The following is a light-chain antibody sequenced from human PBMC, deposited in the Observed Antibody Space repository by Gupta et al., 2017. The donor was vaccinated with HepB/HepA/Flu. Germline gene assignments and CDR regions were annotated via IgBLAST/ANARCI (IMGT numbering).Light chain of an antibody. CDR2: GAS. Sequence: IVLTQSPGTLSSSPGERATLSCRASQSVSSSYLAWYQQKPGQAPRLLIYGASSRATGIPDRVSGSGSGTDFTLTISRLEPEDFAVYYCQQDHSLQTFGQGTKVEIK. J-gene: IGKJ1*01. CDR1: QSVSSSY. CDR3: QQDHSLQT. V-gene: IGKV3-20*01.